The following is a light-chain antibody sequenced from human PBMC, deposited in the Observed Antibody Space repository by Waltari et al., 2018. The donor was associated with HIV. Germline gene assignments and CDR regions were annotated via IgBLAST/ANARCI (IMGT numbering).Light chain of an antibody. CDR3: QAWDTSTASYV. Sequence: SYELTQPPSVSVSPGQTATITCSGDKLGNNYVSWYQQKPGQSPILVIYQNDKRPSGIPERFSGSRSGNTASLTIRETQAVDDADYYCQAWDTSTASYVFGTGTKVTVL. V-gene: IGLV3-1*01. CDR1: KLGNNY. CDR2: QND. J-gene: IGLJ1*01.